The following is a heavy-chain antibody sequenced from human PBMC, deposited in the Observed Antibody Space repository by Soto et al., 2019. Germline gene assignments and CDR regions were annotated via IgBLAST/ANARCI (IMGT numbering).Heavy chain of an antibody. D-gene: IGHD3-16*01. Sequence: ESGGGVVQPGTSLRVSCVGSGFTFRSYVIHWVRQAPGKGLEWVALTSYDGSDKYYGDSVRGRFTISRDNSRNTVDLQMDSLRSEDTALYYCARWGTTGGLDVWGQGTLVSVSS. CDR3: ARWGTTGGLDV. J-gene: IGHJ1*01. CDR1: GFTFRSYV. V-gene: IGHV3-30*19. CDR2: TSYDGSDK.